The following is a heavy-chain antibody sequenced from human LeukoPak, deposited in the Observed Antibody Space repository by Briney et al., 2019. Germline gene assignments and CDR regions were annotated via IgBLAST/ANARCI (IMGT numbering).Heavy chain of an antibody. D-gene: IGHD1-26*01. CDR3: ARDGPYSGSYY. CDR2: IIPIFGTA. V-gene: IGHV1-69*06. CDR1: GYTFTSYG. Sequence: ASVKVSCKASGYTFTSYGISWVRQAPGQGLEWMGGIIPIFGTANYAQKFQGRLTLTADKSTGTAYMELYSLTSDDTAVYYCARDGPYSGSYYWGQGTLVTVSS. J-gene: IGHJ4*02.